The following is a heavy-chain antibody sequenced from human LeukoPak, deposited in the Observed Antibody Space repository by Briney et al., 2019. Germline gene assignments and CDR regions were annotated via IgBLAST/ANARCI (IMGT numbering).Heavy chain of an antibody. CDR1: GFTFSSYA. Sequence: GGSLRLSCAASGFTFSSYAMSRVRQAPGKGLEWVSAISGSGGSTYYADSVKGRFTISRDNSKNTLYLQMNSLRAEDTAVYYCAKDLRYYDSSGYFGYWGQGTLVTVSS. CDR3: AKDLRYYDSSGYFGY. D-gene: IGHD3-22*01. J-gene: IGHJ4*02. CDR2: ISGSGGST. V-gene: IGHV3-23*01.